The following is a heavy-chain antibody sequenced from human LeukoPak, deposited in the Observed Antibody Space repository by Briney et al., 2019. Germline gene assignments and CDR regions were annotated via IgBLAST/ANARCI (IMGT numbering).Heavy chain of an antibody. D-gene: IGHD2/OR15-2a*01. CDR2: IGPHSTFT. J-gene: IGHJ4*02. Sequence: ASVKVSCKSSGFTFTDHYIHWVRQGPGQGLEWMGYIGPHSTFTSSPQEFQGGVTMTRDASMSTAYMELTRLTSDDTAVYYCVREGEGPLSKDFDYWGQGTLVTVSS. CDR3: VREGEGPLSKDFDY. V-gene: IGHV1-2*02. CDR1: GFTFTDHY.